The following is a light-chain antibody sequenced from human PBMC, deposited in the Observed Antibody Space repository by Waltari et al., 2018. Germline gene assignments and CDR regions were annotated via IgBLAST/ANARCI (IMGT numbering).Light chain of an antibody. J-gene: IGLJ3*02. V-gene: IGLV4-69*01. Sequence: QLILTQSPSASASLGASVKLTCTLSSGQTNYPIARHQQQPEKGPRYLMTVNSDGSQIKGDGIPDLFSGSSSGAERYLTISSLQSEDETDYYCQTGGFGIWVFGGGTKLTVL. CDR1: SGQTNYP. CDR3: QTGGFGIWV. CDR2: VNSDGSQ.